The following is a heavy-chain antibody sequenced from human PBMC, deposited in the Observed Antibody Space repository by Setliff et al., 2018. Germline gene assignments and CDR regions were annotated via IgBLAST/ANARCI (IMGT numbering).Heavy chain of an antibody. Sequence: HPGGSLRLSCAASGFIFSGSTMHWVRQASGKGLEWVGRIKSKVNSYATTYAASVKGRFTISRDDSKNTAYLQMNSLKNEDTAVYYCTLKLNSGWYYFDSWGQGTLVTVSS. CDR1: GFIFSGST. J-gene: IGHJ4*02. CDR2: IKSKVNSYAT. CDR3: TLKLNSGWYYFDS. D-gene: IGHD6-19*01. V-gene: IGHV3-73*01.